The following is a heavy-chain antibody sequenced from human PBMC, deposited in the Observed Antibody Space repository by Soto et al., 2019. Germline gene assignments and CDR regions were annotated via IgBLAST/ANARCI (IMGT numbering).Heavy chain of an antibody. CDR2: IYYSGNT. V-gene: IGHV4-31*03. D-gene: IGHD2-2*01. J-gene: IGHJ5*02. Sequence: NPSETLSLTCTVSGGSISSGYYWSWIRQYPGKGLEWIGYIYYSGNTYYNPSHKSRVSISLDTSKSQFSLKLDSVTAADTAVYFCGRDLTSNANCIDPWGQGTLVTVSS. CDR1: GGSISSGYY. CDR3: GRDLTSNANCIDP.